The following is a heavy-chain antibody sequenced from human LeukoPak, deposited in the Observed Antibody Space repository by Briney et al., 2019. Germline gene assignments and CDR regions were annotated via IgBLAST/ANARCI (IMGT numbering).Heavy chain of an antibody. D-gene: IGHD2-15*01. CDR2: ISSSGSTI. CDR3: ARDGWSVDY. CDR1: GFTFSSYE. J-gene: IGHJ4*02. V-gene: IGHV3-48*03. Sequence: PGGSLRLSCAASGFTFSSYEMNWVRQAPGKGLEWVSYISSSGSTIYYADSVKGRFTISRDNAKNSLFLQMNSLRAEDTAVYYCARDGWSVDYWGQGTLVTVSS.